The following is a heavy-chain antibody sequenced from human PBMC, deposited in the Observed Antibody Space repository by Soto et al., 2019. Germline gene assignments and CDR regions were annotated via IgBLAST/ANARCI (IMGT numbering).Heavy chain of an antibody. Sequence: ASVQVSCKASGYTFTRYGISWVRQAPGQGLEWMGWISAYNGNTNYAQKLQGRVTMTTDTSTSTAYMELRSLRSDDTAVYYCARDVGHSSSSLSWFDPWGQGTLVTVSS. J-gene: IGHJ5*02. CDR1: GYTFTRYG. D-gene: IGHD6-6*01. V-gene: IGHV1-18*01. CDR2: ISAYNGNT. CDR3: ARDVGHSSSSLSWFDP.